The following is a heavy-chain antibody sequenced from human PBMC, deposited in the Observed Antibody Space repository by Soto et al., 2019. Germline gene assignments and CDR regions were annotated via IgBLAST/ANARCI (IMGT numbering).Heavy chain of an antibody. V-gene: IGHV3-30*18. D-gene: IGHD4-17*01. J-gene: IGHJ4*02. CDR2: ISSDGSEK. Sequence: GSLRLSCVAAGFTFSNYAMHWVRQAPGKGLGWVAVISSDGSEKYYLDSVRDRFTISRDNSKNTLYLQMNNLRPEDTAMYYCANSWTTLTTGFDFWGQGALVTVSS. CDR1: GFTFSNYA. CDR3: ANSWTTLTTGFDF.